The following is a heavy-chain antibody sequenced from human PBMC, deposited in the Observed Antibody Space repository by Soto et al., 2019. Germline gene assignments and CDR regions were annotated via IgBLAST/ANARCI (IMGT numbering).Heavy chain of an antibody. V-gene: IGHV4-59*01. Sequence: QVQLQESGPGLVKPSETLSLTCTVSGGSISSYYWSWIRQPPGKGLEWIGYIYYSGSTNYNPSLKSRVTISVDTSKNQFALKLSSVTAADTAVYYCARDEPLLRIAHAFDIWGQGTMVTVSS. CDR1: GGSISSYY. D-gene: IGHD1-26*01. J-gene: IGHJ3*02. CDR2: IYYSGST. CDR3: ARDEPLLRIAHAFDI.